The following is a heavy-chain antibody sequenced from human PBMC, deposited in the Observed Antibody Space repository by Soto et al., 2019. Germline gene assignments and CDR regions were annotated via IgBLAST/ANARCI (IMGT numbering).Heavy chain of an antibody. CDR2: ISYDGSNK. CDR3: AKGIAAAGPGHGMDV. Sequence: PGGSLRLSCAASGFTFSSYAMHWVRQAPGKGLEWVAVISYDGSNKYYADSVKGRFTISRDNSKNTLYLQMNSLRAEDTAVYYCAKGIAAAGPGHGMDVWGQGTTVTVSS. V-gene: IGHV3-30-3*01. J-gene: IGHJ6*02. D-gene: IGHD6-13*01. CDR1: GFTFSSYA.